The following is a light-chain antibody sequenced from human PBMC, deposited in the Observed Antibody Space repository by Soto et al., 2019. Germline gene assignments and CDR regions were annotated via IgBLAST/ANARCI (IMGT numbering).Light chain of an antibody. Sequence: ASVGASVTISCRGSQRVSDWAAWYPQKPGEAPTLLIYGSSSLLSGVPSTFSGTRSGTAFTPPISSLQPEDFDTYYWQHANSQPWTFGQGTKV. J-gene: IGKJ1*01. CDR3: QHANSQPWT. V-gene: IGKV1-12*01. CDR2: GSS. CDR1: QRVSDW.